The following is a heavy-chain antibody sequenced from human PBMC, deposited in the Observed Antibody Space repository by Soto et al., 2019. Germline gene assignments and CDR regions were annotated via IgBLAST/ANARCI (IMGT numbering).Heavy chain of an antibody. D-gene: IGHD2-2*01. CDR2: INPTTGGT. Sequence: QVQLVQSGAEVKKPGASVKVSCKASGYTFTGNYMHWVRQAPGQGLEWMALINPTTGGTNYAQKFQGRVTMTWDTSISTAYMELSRLTSDDTAIYYCARGYCSSIGWSHYFDFWGQGTLVTVSS. CDR1: GYTFTGNY. J-gene: IGHJ4*02. V-gene: IGHV1-2*02. CDR3: ARGYCSSIGWSHYFDF.